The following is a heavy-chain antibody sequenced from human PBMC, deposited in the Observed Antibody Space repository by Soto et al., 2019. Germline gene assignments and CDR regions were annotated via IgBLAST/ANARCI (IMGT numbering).Heavy chain of an antibody. J-gene: IGHJ5*02. V-gene: IGHV3-48*02. CDR1: GFTFSSYS. CDR3: AREIPSRGAGWFDP. CDR2: ISSSSSTI. Sequence: EVQLVESGGGLVQPGGSLRLSCAASGFTFSSYSMNWVRQAPGKGLEWVSYISSSSSTIYYADSLKGRFTISRDNAKNSLYLQMDSLRDEGTAVYYCAREIPSRGAGWFDPWGQGTLVTVSS. D-gene: IGHD3-16*01.